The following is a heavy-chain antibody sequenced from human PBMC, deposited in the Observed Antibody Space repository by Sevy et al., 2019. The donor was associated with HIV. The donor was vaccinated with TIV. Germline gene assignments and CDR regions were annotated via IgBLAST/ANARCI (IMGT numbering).Heavy chain of an antibody. J-gene: IGHJ6*02. CDR1: GFTFSDYA. D-gene: IGHD3-9*01. V-gene: IGHV3-30*02. CDR3: AKLVVPAASNDDILTGYPDLRVNYGMDV. CDR2: IWYDGSNK. Sequence: GGSLRLSCAASGFTFSDYAIHWVRQAPGKGLEWVAFIWYDGSNKYYTDFVMGRFAISRDNSKNTLYLEMNSLRVEDTAAYYCAKLVVPAASNDDILTGYPDLRVNYGMDVWGQGTTVTVSS.